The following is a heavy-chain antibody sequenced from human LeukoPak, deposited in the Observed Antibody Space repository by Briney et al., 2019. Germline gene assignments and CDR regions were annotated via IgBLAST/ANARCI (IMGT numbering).Heavy chain of an antibody. Sequence: PGGSLRLSCAASGFTFSSYWMHWVRQAPGKGLMWVSRINTDGSSTSYADSVKGRFTISRDNAKNTLYLQMNSLRAEDTAVYYCARDRRGALPGGSYWGQGTLVTVSS. CDR3: ARDRRGALPGGSY. J-gene: IGHJ4*02. D-gene: IGHD3-10*01. CDR2: INTDGSST. V-gene: IGHV3-74*01. CDR1: GFTFSSYW.